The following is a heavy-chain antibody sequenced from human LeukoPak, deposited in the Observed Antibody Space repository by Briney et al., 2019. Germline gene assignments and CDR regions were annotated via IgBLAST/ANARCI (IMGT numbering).Heavy chain of an antibody. CDR3: ARIPPAINYYYYYIDV. J-gene: IGHJ6*03. D-gene: IGHD2-2*02. CDR1: GYTFTGYY. Sequence: ASVKVSCKASGYTFTGYYMHWVRQAPGQGLEWMGWMNPNSGNTGYAQKFQGRVTITRNTSISTAYMELSSLRSEDTAVYYCARIPPAINYYYYYIDVWGKGTTVTVSS. CDR2: MNPNSGNT. V-gene: IGHV1-8*03.